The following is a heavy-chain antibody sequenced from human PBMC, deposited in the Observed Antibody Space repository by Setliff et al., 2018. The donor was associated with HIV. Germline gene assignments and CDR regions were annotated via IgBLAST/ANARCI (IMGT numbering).Heavy chain of an antibody. CDR1: GYSFTSYG. CDR2: ISTNTGDP. V-gene: IGHV7-4-1*01. D-gene: IGHD1-26*01. Sequence: ASVKVSCKASGYSFTSYGMNWVRQAPGQGLEWMGRISTNTGDPMYAQGFIGRFVFSLDITVNTAYLQISSLKTEDTAVYYCARESDDGNFLGWFDPWGQGTLVTVSS. CDR3: ARESDDGNFLGWFDP. J-gene: IGHJ5*02.